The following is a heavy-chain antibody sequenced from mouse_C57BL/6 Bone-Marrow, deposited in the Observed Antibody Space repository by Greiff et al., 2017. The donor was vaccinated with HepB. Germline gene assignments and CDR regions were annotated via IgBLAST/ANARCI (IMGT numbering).Heavy chain of an antibody. Sequence: EVKLVESGGGLVQPGGSLKLSCAASGFTFSDYYMYWVRQIPEKRLEWVAYISNGGGSTYYPDTVKGRFTISRDNAKNTLYLQMSRLKSEDTAMYYCARHTTVVAKPSYWYFDVWGTGTTVTVSS. V-gene: IGHV5-12*01. CDR1: GFTFSDYY. CDR2: ISNGGGST. D-gene: IGHD1-1*01. CDR3: ARHTTVVAKPSYWYFDV. J-gene: IGHJ1*03.